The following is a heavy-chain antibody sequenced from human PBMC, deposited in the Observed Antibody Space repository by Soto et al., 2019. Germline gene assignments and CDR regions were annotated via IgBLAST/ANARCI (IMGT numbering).Heavy chain of an antibody. CDR3: AMPGGATVTTDYYYYGMDV. CDR1: GFTFTRYS. Sequence: VGSLRLSCAASGFTFTRYSMNWVRQAPGKGLEWVSSISSTTNYIYYADSVKGRFTISRDNSKNTLYLQMNSLRAEDTAVYYCAMPGGATVTTDYYYYGMDVWGQGTTVTVSS. V-gene: IGHV3-21*04. CDR2: ISSTTNYI. D-gene: IGHD4-17*01. J-gene: IGHJ6*02.